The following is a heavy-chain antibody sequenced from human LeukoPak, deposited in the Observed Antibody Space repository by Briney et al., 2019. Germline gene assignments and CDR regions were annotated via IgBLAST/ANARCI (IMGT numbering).Heavy chain of an antibody. V-gene: IGHV1-18*01. D-gene: IGHD6-13*01. CDR1: GYTFTSYG. CDR3: ARERIAAAGHNWFDP. J-gene: IGHJ5*02. Sequence: ASVKVSCKASGYTFTSYGISWVRQAPGQGLEWMGWISAYNGNTNYAQKLQGRVTMTTDTSTSTAYMELRSLRSDDTAVYYCARERIAAAGHNWFDPWGQGTLVTVSS. CDR2: ISAYNGNT.